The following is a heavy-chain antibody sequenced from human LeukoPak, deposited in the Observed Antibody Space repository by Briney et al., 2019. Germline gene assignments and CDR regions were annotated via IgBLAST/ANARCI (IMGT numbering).Heavy chain of an antibody. CDR2: ISSSSSTI. V-gene: IGHV3-48*01. J-gene: IGHJ6*04. Sequence: HPGGSLRLSCAASGFTFSSYSMNWVRQAPGKGLEWVSYISSSSSTIYYADSVKGRFTISRDNAKNSLYLQMNSLRAEDTAVYYCARGNSRGYDFWSGHGLDVWGKGTTVTVSS. CDR3: ARGNSRGYDFWSGHGLDV. CDR1: GFTFSSYS. D-gene: IGHD3-3*01.